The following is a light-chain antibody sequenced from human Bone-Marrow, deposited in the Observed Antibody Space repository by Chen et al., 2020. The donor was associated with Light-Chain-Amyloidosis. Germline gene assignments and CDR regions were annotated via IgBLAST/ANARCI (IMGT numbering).Light chain of an antibody. CDR1: NIGRKG. CDR2: RDT. V-gene: IGLV3-25*03. CDR3: QSADSSGTYEVI. Sequence: SYVVTQPPSVSEAPGPTATITCGGNNIGRKGVHWYQQKPGQAPVLVIHRDTERPSGISERFSGSSSGTTATLTISGVQAEDEADYHCQSADSSGTYEVIFGGGTKLTVL. J-gene: IGLJ2*01.